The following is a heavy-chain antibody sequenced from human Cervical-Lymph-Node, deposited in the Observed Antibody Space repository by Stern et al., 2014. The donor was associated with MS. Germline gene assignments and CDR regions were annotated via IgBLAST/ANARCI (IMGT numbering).Heavy chain of an antibody. D-gene: IGHD4-17*01. V-gene: IGHV1-69*01. CDR1: GGTFSNYA. CDR2: IVPLFGKP. Sequence: QLVQSGAAVTKPGSSVKVSCKASGGTFSNYATSWVRQAPGQGLEWMGGIVPLFGKPNYAQQLTGLVTITADGSTINARMALSRLRSEDTAVYYCASPLTATSVPFGYYGMDVWGQGTTVTVS. J-gene: IGHJ6*02. CDR3: ASPLTATSVPFGYYGMDV.